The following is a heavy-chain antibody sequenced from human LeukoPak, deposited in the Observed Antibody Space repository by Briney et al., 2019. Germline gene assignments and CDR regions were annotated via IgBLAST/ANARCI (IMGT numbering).Heavy chain of an antibody. CDR3: AREVATMGLRWFDP. D-gene: IGHD5-24*01. CDR2: IYYSGST. CDR1: GGSISSGGYS. V-gene: IGHV4-31*03. J-gene: IGHJ5*02. Sequence: PSETLSLTCTVSGGSISSGGYSWSWIRQHPGKGLEWIVYIYYSGSTYYNPSLKSRVTISVDTSKNQFSLKLSSVTAADTAVYYCAREVATMGLRWFDPWGQGTLVTVSS.